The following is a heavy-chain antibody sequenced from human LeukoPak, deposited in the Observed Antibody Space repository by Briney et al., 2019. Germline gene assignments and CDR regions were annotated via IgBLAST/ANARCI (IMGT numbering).Heavy chain of an antibody. CDR2: IKQDGSEK. Sequence: GGSLGLSCAASGFTFSSYWMLWVRQAPGKGLEWVASIKQDGSEKYYVDSMKGRFTISRDNAENSLYLQMTSLRVEDTAVYYCAGMPRGPDVWGKGTTVTVSS. J-gene: IGHJ6*04. D-gene: IGHD2-2*01. CDR3: AGMPRGPDV. CDR1: GFTFSSYW. V-gene: IGHV3-7*01.